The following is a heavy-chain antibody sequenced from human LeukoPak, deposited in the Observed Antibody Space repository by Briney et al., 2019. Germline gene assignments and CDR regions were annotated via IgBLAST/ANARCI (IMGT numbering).Heavy chain of an antibody. CDR1: GFAFSSYG. J-gene: IGHJ4*02. Sequence: GGSPRLSCAASGFAFSSYGMHWVRQAPGKGLEWVAVIWYDGSNKYYADSVKGRFTISRDNSKNTLYLQMNSLRAEDTAVYYCASDVSGWYGDYWGQGTLVTVSS. D-gene: IGHD6-19*01. V-gene: IGHV3-33*01. CDR3: ASDVSGWYGDY. CDR2: IWYDGSNK.